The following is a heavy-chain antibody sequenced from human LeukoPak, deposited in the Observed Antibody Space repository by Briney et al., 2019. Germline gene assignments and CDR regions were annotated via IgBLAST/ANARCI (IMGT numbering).Heavy chain of an antibody. CDR1: GGSVSSGSYY. J-gene: IGHJ6*02. Sequence: SETLSLTCTVSGGSVSSGSYYWSWIRQPPGKGLECIGYIYYSGSTNYNPSLKSRVTISVDTSKNQFSLKLSSVTAADTAVYYCARGGGGYDTYYYYGMDVWGQGTTVTVSS. D-gene: IGHD5-12*01. CDR3: ARGGGGYDTYYYYGMDV. V-gene: IGHV4-61*01. CDR2: IYYSGST.